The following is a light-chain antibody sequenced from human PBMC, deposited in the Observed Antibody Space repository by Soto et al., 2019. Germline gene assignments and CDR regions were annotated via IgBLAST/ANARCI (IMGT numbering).Light chain of an antibody. V-gene: IGLV2-14*03. Sequence: QSVLTQPASVSGSPGQSITISRTRTSSDVVGYNYVSWYQHHPGKAPKLIIYDVSNRPSGVSIRFSGSKSDNTASLTISGLQPEDEADYHCSSYTTSNTRQIVFGTGTKVTVL. CDR2: DVS. CDR3: SSYTTSNTRQIV. J-gene: IGLJ1*01. CDR1: SSDVVGYNY.